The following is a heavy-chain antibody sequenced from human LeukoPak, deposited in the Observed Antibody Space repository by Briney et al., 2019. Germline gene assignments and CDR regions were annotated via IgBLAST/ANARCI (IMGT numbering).Heavy chain of an antibody. Sequence: GGSLRLSCAASGFTFDDYAMHWVRQAPGKGLEWVSGISWNSGSIGYADSVKGRFTISRDNAKNSLYLLMNSLRAEDTALYYCASIEYSNPRGYWGQGTLVTVSS. CDR1: GFTFDDYA. CDR2: ISWNSGSI. D-gene: IGHD6-6*01. V-gene: IGHV3-9*01. J-gene: IGHJ4*02. CDR3: ASIEYSNPRGY.